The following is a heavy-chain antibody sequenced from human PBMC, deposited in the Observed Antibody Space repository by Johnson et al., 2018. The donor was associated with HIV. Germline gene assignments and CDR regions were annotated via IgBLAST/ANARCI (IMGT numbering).Heavy chain of an antibody. V-gene: IGHV3-11*04. D-gene: IGHD1-14*01. J-gene: IGHJ3*02. CDR2: ISSSGSAI. CDR3: ASLPGGMNNALDI. Sequence: QVQLVESGGGLVKPGGSLRLSCTASGFTFNDYYMTWVRQAPGEGLEWVSYISSSGSAIYYADSVKGRFTISRDNSKNTLYLQMNSLRTEDTAVYYSASLPGGMNNALDIWGRGTMVIVST. CDR1: GFTFNDYY.